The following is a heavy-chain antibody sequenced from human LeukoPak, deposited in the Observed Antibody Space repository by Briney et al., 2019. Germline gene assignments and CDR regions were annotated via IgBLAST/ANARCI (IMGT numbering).Heavy chain of an antibody. CDR1: GGSISSYY. CDR3: ARAKRRGHFDY. CDR2: IYYSGST. J-gene: IGHJ4*02. Sequence: SETLSLTCTVFGGSISSYYWSWIRQPPGKGLEWIGYIYYSGSTNYNPSLKSRVTISVDTSKNQFSLKLSSVTAADTAVYYCARAKRRGHFDYWGQGTLVTVSS. V-gene: IGHV4-59*12. D-gene: IGHD3-16*01.